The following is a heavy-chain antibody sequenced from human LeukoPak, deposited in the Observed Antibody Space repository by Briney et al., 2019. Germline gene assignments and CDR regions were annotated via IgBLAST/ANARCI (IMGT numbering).Heavy chain of an antibody. V-gene: IGHV1-2*02. D-gene: IGHD3-10*01. Sequence: RASVKVSCKASGYTFTGYYMHWVRQAPGQGLEWMGWINPNSGGTNYAQKFQGRVTMTRDTSISTAYMELSRLRSDDTAVYYCATDLTHYYGSGRGDYWGQGTLVTVSS. CDR1: GYTFTGYY. J-gene: IGHJ4*02. CDR2: INPNSGGT. CDR3: ATDLTHYYGSGRGDY.